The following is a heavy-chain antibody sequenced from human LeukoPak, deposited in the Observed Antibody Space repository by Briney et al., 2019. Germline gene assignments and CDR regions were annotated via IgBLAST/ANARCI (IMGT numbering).Heavy chain of an antibody. V-gene: IGHV4-38-2*02. CDR1: GYSISSGYY. J-gene: IGHJ4*02. D-gene: IGHD2-8*01. CDR2: IYHSGST. CDR3: ATMDRRYYFDY. Sequence: PSETLSLTCTVSGYSISSGYYWGWIRQPPGKGLEWIGSIYHSGSTYYNPPLKSRVTISVDTSKNQFSLKLSSVTAADTAVYYCATMDRRYYFDYWGQGTLVTVSS.